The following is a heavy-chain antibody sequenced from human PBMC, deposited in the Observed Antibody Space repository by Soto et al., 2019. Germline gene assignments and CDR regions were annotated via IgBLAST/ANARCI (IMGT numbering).Heavy chain of an antibody. V-gene: IGHV3-15*01. Sequence: GGALRLSCAASGFTFSNALMSWVRQSPGKGLEWVGRIKSKTDGGTTDYAAPVKGRFTISRDDSKNTLYLQMNSLKTEDTAVYYCTSTRITMVRGVIPFDYWGQGTLVTVSS. CDR2: IKSKTDGGTT. D-gene: IGHD3-10*01. J-gene: IGHJ4*02. CDR1: GFTFSNAL. CDR3: TSTRITMVRGVIPFDY.